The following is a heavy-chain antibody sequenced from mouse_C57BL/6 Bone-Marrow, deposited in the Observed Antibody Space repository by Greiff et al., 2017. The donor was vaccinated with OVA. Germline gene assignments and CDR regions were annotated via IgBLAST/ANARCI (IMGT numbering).Heavy chain of an antibody. V-gene: IGHV10-1*01. CDR2: IRSKSNNYAT. CDR1: GFSFNTYA. Sequence: EPGGGLVQPNGSLKLSCAASGFSFNTYAMNWVRQAPGKGLEWVARIRSKSNNYATYYADSVKDRFTISRDDSESMLYLQMNNLKTEDTAMYYCVRHIWAYWGQGTLVTVSA. D-gene: IGHD1-1*02. J-gene: IGHJ3*01. CDR3: VRHIWAY.